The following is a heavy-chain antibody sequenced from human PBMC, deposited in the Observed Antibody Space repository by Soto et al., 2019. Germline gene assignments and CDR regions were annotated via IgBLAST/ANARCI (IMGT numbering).Heavy chain of an antibody. V-gene: IGHV3-21*06. J-gene: IGHJ6*02. CDR2: ISPSSGHI. Sequence: GGSLRLSCAVSGFTFSSCTMNWVRQAPGKGLEWVSSISPSSGHIYYADSVKGRFTISRDNAKNSLFLQMNSLRGEDTAVYYCSGCSGGACHKNYGMDVWGQGTTVTVSS. D-gene: IGHD2-15*01. CDR1: GFTFSSCT. CDR3: SGCSGGACHKNYGMDV.